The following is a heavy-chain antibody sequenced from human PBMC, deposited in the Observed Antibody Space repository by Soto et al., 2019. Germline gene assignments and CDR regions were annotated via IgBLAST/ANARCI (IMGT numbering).Heavy chain of an antibody. CDR3: ARSKPRGYSYVIVYYFDY. Sequence: PEETLSLTCAVYGGSFSGYYWSWIRQPPGKGLEWIGEINHSGSTNYNPSLKSRVTISVDTSKNQFSLKLSSVTAADTAVYYCARSKPRGYSYVIVYYFDYWGQGTQVTVSS. V-gene: IGHV4-34*01. J-gene: IGHJ4*02. D-gene: IGHD5-18*01. CDR2: INHSGST. CDR1: GGSFSGYY.